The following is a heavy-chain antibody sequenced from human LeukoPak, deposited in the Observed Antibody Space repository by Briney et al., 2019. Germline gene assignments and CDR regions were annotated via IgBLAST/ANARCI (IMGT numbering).Heavy chain of an antibody. D-gene: IGHD2-21*01. CDR2: ISYDGYDN. V-gene: IGHV3-30-3*01. Sequence: PGGSLRLSCAASGFTFNEYAMYWVRQTPGKGLEWVALISYDGYDNSYADSVGGRFTISRDNSKNTLYLQMDSLRSEDTAVYYCARDFFPIADSTWYEIGYWGQGTLVTVSS. CDR3: ARDFFPIADSTWYEIGY. J-gene: IGHJ4*02. CDR1: GFTFNEYA.